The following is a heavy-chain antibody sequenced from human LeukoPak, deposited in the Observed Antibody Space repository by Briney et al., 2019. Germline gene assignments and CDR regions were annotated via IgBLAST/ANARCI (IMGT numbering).Heavy chain of an antibody. V-gene: IGHV1-2*02. CDR2: INPNSGGT. CDR3: AREDCSGGSCCFDY. CDR1: GYTFTGYY. D-gene: IGHD2-15*01. Sequence: AASVKVSCKASGYTFTGYYMHWVRQAPGQGLEWMGWINPNSGGTNCAQKFQGRVTMTRDMSTSTVYMELSSLRSEDTAVYYCAREDCSGGSCCFDYWGQGTLVTVSS. J-gene: IGHJ4*02.